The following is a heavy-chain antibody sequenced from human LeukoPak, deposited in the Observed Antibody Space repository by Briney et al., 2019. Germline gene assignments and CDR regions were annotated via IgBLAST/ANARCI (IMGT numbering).Heavy chain of an antibody. CDR1: GGSISSYY. V-gene: IGHV4-59*12. CDR2: IYYSGRT. CDR3: ATDTGYSGGEFFEY. Sequence: SETLSLTCSVSGGSISSYYWSWIRQPPGKGLEWIGYIYYSGRTNYNPSLKSRVTISVDTSKNQFSLKLSSVTAADTAVYYCATDTGYSGGEFFEYWGQGSLVTVSS. J-gene: IGHJ4*02. D-gene: IGHD3-16*01.